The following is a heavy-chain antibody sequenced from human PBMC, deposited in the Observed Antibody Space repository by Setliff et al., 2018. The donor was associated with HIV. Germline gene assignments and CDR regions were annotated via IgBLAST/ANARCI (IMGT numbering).Heavy chain of an antibody. Sequence: GASVKVSCKASGYTFTDFGLRWVRQAPGQGLEWMGWIGNNNDNTDYAQDLQGRDTLTTDTSTATAYLELRRLRSDDTAVYYCARSGESFTTHFDAWVQGTMVTVSS. V-gene: IGHV1-18*04. CDR2: IGNNNDNT. D-gene: IGHD4-4*01. CDR3: ARSGESFTTHFDA. CDR1: GYTFTDFG. J-gene: IGHJ3*01.